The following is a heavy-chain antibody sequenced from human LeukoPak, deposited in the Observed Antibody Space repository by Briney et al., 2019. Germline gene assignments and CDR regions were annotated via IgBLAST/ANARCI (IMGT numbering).Heavy chain of an antibody. Sequence: PSETLSLTCTVSGGSISSSSYYWGWIRQPPGKGLEWIGSIYYSGSTYYNPSLKSRVTISVDTSKNQFSLKLSSVTAADTAVYYCARGDNVVVTALTYFDYWGQGTLVTVSS. CDR1: GGSISSSSYY. J-gene: IGHJ4*02. CDR2: IYYSGST. V-gene: IGHV4-39*07. D-gene: IGHD2-21*02. CDR3: ARGDNVVVTALTYFDY.